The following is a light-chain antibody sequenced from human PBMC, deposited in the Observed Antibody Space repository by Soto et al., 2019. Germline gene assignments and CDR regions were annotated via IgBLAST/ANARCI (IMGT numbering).Light chain of an antibody. CDR3: QEYNNWPPMNT. CDR2: GAS. J-gene: IGKJ2*01. V-gene: IGKV3-15*01. Sequence: EIVMTQSPATLSASPGERATLSCTASQSVSSNLAWYQQKPGQAPRLLIYGASTRATGIPARFSGSGSGIEFTLTISSLESEDFAVYYCQEYNNWPPMNTFGQGAKLEIK. CDR1: QSVSSN.